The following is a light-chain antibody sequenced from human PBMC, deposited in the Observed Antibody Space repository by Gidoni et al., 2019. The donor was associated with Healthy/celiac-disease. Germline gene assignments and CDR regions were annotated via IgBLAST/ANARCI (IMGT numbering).Light chain of an antibody. CDR3: MQALQTPLT. CDR2: LGS. J-gene: IGKJ4*01. Sequence: DIVMTQSPLSLPVTHVEPTAISSRSSQSLLHSNGYNYLDWYLQKPGQSPQLLIYLGSNRASGVPERFSGSGSGTDFTLKISRVEAEDVGVYYCMQALQTPLTFGGGTKVEIK. CDR1: QSLLHSNGYNY. V-gene: IGKV2-28*01.